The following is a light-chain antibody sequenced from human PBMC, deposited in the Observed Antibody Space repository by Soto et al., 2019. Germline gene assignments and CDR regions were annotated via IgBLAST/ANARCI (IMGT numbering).Light chain of an antibody. CDR2: GNS. V-gene: IGLV1-40*01. Sequence: QSVLTQPPSVSGAPGQRVTISCTGSRSKIGAGYHVHWYQQLPGTAPKLLIYGNSNRPSGVPDRFSGSKSGTSASLAITGLQAEDEADYYCQSYDSSLSGAVFGGGTKVTVL. CDR3: QSYDSSLSGAV. J-gene: IGLJ3*02. CDR1: RSKIGAGYH.